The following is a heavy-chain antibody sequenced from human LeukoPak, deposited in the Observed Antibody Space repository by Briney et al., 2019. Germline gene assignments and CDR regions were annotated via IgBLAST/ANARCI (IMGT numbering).Heavy chain of an antibody. D-gene: IGHD6-13*01. CDR3: ARVEQQLAFDY. Sequence: ASVKVSCKSSGYTFTSYYMHWVRQAPGQGLEWMGIINPSGGSTSYAQKFQGRVTMTRDTSTSTVYMELSSLRSEDTAVYYCARVEQQLAFDYWGQGTLVTVSS. CDR1: GYTFTSYY. J-gene: IGHJ4*02. CDR2: INPSGGST. V-gene: IGHV1-46*01.